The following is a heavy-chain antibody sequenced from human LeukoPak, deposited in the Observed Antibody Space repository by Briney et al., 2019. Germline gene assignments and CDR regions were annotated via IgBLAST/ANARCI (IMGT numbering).Heavy chain of an antibody. V-gene: IGHV4-30-4*01. CDR1: GGSLSSGDYY. D-gene: IGHD3-10*01. J-gene: IGHJ2*01. CDR2: IYYSGGT. Sequence: PSETLSLTCTVSGGSLSSGDYYWSWLRQPPGRGLEWIGYIYYSGGTYYNPSLKSRVTISVDTSKNQFSLKLSAVTAADAAVYYCARARYGSGSSGYFDLWGRGTLVTVSS. CDR3: ARARYGSGSSGYFDL.